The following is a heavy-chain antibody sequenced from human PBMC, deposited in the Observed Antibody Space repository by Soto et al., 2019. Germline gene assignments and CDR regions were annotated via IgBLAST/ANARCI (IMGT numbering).Heavy chain of an antibody. CDR3: ARTSAGGKYYSGMDV. D-gene: IGHD6-13*01. Sequence: GESLKISCKGSGYSFTSYWIGWVRQMPGKGLEWMGIIYPGDSDTRYSPSFQGQVTISADKSISTAYLQWSSLKASDTAMYYCARTSAGGKYYSGMDVWGQGTTVTVSS. J-gene: IGHJ6*02. V-gene: IGHV5-51*01. CDR1: GYSFTSYW. CDR2: IYPGDSDT.